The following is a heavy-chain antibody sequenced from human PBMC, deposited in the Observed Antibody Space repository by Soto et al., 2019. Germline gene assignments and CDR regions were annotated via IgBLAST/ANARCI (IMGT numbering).Heavy chain of an antibody. CDR3: ATEKVRLLEWAPYYYYYDMDV. Sequence: SETLSLTCTVSGGSISSGDYYWSWIRQPPGKGLEWIGYIYYSGSTYYNPSLKSRVTISVDTSKNQFSLKLSSVTAADTAVYYCATEKVRLLEWAPYYYYYDMDVWRQGTTVTVSS. D-gene: IGHD3-3*01. V-gene: IGHV4-30-4*01. CDR2: IYYSGST. CDR1: GGSISSGDYY. J-gene: IGHJ6*02.